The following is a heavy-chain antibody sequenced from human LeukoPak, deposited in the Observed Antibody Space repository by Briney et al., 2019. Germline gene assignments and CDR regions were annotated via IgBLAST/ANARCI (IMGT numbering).Heavy chain of an antibody. CDR2: IYPGDSDT. J-gene: IGHJ5*02. Sequence: GESLKISCKGSGYSFTSYCIGWVRQMPGKGLEWMGIIYPGDSDTRYSPSFQGQVTISADKSISTAYLQWSSLKASDTAMYYCARHRTYCSSTSCYSSWFDPWGQGTLVTVSS. V-gene: IGHV5-51*01. CDR1: GYSFTSYC. D-gene: IGHD2-2*02. CDR3: ARHRTYCSSTSCYSSWFDP.